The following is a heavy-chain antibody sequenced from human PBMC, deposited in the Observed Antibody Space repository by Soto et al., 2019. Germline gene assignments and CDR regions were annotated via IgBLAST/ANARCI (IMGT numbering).Heavy chain of an antibody. CDR1: GFTFSNYA. V-gene: IGHV3-23*01. D-gene: IGHD5-12*01. Sequence: EVQLLESGGGLVQPGGSLRLSCAASGFTFSNYAMTWVRQAPGKGLEWVSAIGGTGDSTYYADSVKGRFTISRDNSKNTLYLQMNGLRAEDTAVYYCAKGRFGGYDVWGQGTLVTVSS. CDR3: AKGRFGGYDV. CDR2: IGGTGDST. J-gene: IGHJ4*02.